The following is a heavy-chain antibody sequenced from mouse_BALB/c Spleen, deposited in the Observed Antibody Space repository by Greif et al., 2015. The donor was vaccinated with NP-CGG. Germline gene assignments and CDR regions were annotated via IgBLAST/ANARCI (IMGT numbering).Heavy chain of an antibody. J-gene: IGHJ3*01. CDR2: ISTYSGNT. CDR1: GYTFTDYA. V-gene: IGHV1-67*01. D-gene: IGHD2-4*01. CDR3: ARSHDYDGGAWFAY. Sequence: QVQLQQPGPELVRPGVSVKISCKGSGYTFTDYAMHWVKQSHAKSLEWIGVISTYSGNTNYNQKFKGKATMTVDKSSSTAYMELARLTSEDSAIYYCARSHDYDGGAWFAYWGQGTLVTVSA.